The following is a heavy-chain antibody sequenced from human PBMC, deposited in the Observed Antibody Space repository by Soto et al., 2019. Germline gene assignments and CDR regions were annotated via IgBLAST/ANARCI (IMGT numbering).Heavy chain of an antibody. CDR2: IRGSGGST. CDR1: GFTFSSYA. J-gene: IGHJ4*02. CDR3: AKGAPSDYPFDY. Sequence: LSLTCAASGFTFSSYAMSWVRQAPGKGLEWVSSIRGSGGSTYYADSVKGRFTISRDNSKITLYLQMNSLRAEDTAVYYCAKGAPSDYPFDYWGQGTLVTVSS. D-gene: IGHD4-17*01. V-gene: IGHV3-23*01.